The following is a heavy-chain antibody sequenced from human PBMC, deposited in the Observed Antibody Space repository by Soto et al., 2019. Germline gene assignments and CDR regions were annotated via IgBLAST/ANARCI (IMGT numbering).Heavy chain of an antibody. CDR3: ARGPRGYVYYHGMDV. CDR1: GGSISSYY. D-gene: IGHD3-16*01. J-gene: IGHJ6*02. Sequence: QVQVQESGPGLVKPSETLSLTCTVSGGSISSYYCSGIRQSAGKGLEWIGRIDTSGNTNYNPSLKSRVTMSVDASKSQFSLNLSSVTAADTAVYYCARGPRGYVYYHGMDVWGQGTTVTVSS. CDR2: IDTSGNT. V-gene: IGHV4-4*07.